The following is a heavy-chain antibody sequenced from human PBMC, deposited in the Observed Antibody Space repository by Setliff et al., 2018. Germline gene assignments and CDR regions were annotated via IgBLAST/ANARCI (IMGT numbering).Heavy chain of an antibody. CDR3: AREYGNEGMDV. Sequence: PGGSLRLSCAASGFTFDDYGMSWVRQAPGTGLEWVSTINWNGGSTSYADSVKGRFTISRDNAKNSLFLQMNSLRAEDMALYYCAREYGNEGMDVWGQGTTVTVSS. D-gene: IGHD2-8*01. J-gene: IGHJ6*02. V-gene: IGHV3-20*04. CDR1: GFTFDDYG. CDR2: INWNGGST.